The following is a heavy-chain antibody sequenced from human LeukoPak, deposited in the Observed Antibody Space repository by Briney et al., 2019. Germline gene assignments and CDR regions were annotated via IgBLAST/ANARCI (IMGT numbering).Heavy chain of an antibody. CDR3: AKVGDRYDYVWGSSQA. Sequence: GGSLRLSCVASGFTFDDYTMHWVRQAPGKGLEWVSLITWNGGSTYYADSVKGRFTISRDNSKNSLYLQMNSLRTEDTAFYYCAKVGDRYDYVWGSSQAWGQGTLVTVSS. V-gene: IGHV3-43*01. D-gene: IGHD3-16*01. CDR1: GFTFDDYT. J-gene: IGHJ5*02. CDR2: ITWNGGST.